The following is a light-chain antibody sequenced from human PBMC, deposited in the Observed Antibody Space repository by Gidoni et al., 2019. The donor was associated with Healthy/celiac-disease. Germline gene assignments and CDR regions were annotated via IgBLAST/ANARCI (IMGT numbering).Light chain of an antibody. CDR2: GAS. J-gene: IGKJ1*01. Sequence: EIVLTQSPGTLSLSPGERATLSCRASQSVSSSYLAWYQQKPGQAPRLLIYGASSRATGIPDRFSGSGSGTDFTLTISRLEPEDFAVYYCQQYGSSPGKFXHXTKVEIK. CDR3: QQYGSSPGK. V-gene: IGKV3-20*01. CDR1: QSVSSSY.